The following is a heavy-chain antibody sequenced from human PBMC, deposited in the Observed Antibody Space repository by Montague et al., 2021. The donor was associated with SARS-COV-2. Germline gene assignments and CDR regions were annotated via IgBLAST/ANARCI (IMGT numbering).Heavy chain of an antibody. CDR1: GGSFSAYY. CDR2: INHSGRT. CDR3: ARAVRGVIILSPYYAIDV. J-gene: IGHJ6*02. Sequence: SETLSLTCAVYGGSFSAYYWNWIRQPAGKGLEWIGDINHSGRTNXNPSRRGRVTVSLDTSKNQFSLKLRSVTAADTAVYYCARAVRGVIILSPYYAIDVWGQGTSVTVSS. D-gene: IGHD3-10*01. V-gene: IGHV4-34*01.